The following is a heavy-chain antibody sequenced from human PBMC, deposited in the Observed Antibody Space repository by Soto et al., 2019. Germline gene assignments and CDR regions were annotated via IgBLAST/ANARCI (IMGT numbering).Heavy chain of an antibody. CDR3: XRDTAPSDV. J-gene: IGHJ6*02. CDR1: GYTFTSYA. D-gene: IGHD4-17*01. Sequence: QVQLVQSGAEVKKPGASVKVSCKASGYTFTSYAMHWVRQAPGQRLEWMGWINAGNGNTKYSQKFQGRVTITRETXXXXXXXXXXXXXXXXTAVXXFXRDTAPSDVWGQGTTVTVSS. CDR2: INAGNGNT. V-gene: IGHV1-3*01.